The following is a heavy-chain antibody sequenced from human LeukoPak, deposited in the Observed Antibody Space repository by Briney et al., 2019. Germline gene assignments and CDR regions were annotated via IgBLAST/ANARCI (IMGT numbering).Heavy chain of an antibody. Sequence: GASVKVSCKASGYTFTGYYMHWVRQAPGQGLEWMGWINPNSGGTNYAQKFQGRVTMTRDTSISTAYMELSRLRSDDTAVYYCARDGRYSSADGPHYYYYGMDVWGQGTTVTVSS. CDR3: ARDGRYSSADGPHYYYYGMDV. CDR1: GYTFTGYY. CDR2: INPNSGGT. D-gene: IGHD6-25*01. J-gene: IGHJ6*02. V-gene: IGHV1-2*02.